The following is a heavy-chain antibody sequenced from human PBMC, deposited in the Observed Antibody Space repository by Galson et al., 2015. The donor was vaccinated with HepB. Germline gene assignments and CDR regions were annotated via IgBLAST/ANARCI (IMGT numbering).Heavy chain of an antibody. Sequence: SVKVSCKASGGTFSSYAISWVRQAPGQGLEWMGGIIPIFGTANYAQKFQGRVTITADESTSTAYMELSSLRSEDTAVYYCASPQGRGNWGYEGNWFDPWGQGTLVTVSS. D-gene: IGHD7-27*01. CDR3: ASPQGRGNWGYEGNWFDP. CDR1: GGTFSSYA. CDR2: IIPIFGTA. J-gene: IGHJ5*02. V-gene: IGHV1-69*13.